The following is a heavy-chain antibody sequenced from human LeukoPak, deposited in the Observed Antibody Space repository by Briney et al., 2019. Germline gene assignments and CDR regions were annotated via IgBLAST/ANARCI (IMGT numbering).Heavy chain of an antibody. J-gene: IGHJ6*03. CDR1: GDSISSSNCY. CDR3: ARSGYSYGYVYYYYYMDV. CDR2: IYFSGGT. Sequence: PETLSLTCTVSGDSISSSNCYWGWIRQPPGKGLEWIGSIYFSGGTYYNASLKSRVTISVDTSKNQFSLKLSSVTAADTAVYYCARSGYSYGYVYYYYYMDVWGKGTTVTVSS. D-gene: IGHD5-18*01. V-gene: IGHV4-39*01.